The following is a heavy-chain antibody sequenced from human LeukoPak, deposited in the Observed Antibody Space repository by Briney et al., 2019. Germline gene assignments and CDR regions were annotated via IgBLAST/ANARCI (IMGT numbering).Heavy chain of an antibody. D-gene: IGHD3-10*01. V-gene: IGHV3-74*01. J-gene: IGHJ4*02. CDR3: ARGGIRFIDY. Sequence: GGSLRLSCAASGFTFSSYWMYWVRQDPGKRLVWVSRINSDGTSTNYADSVKGRFTFSRDNAKNTLFLQMNSLRAEDTAVYYCARGGIRFIDYWGQGTLVTVSS. CDR2: INSDGTST. CDR1: GFTFSSYW.